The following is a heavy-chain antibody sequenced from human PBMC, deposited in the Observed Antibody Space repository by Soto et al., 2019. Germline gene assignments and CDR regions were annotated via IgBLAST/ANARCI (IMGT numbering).Heavy chain of an antibody. J-gene: IGHJ6*02. V-gene: IGHV1-18*01. CDR2: ISADNGNT. Sequence: GASVKVCCKSSGDTFYSHSISWVRQAPGQGLEWMGRISADNGNTKYAQKFRGRVTMTTDTSTSTVYMELRNLRSDDTAVYYCARCIQQDYYYGMDVWGRGTTVTVSS. CDR1: GDTFYSHS. D-gene: IGHD5-18*01. CDR3: ARCIQQDYYYGMDV.